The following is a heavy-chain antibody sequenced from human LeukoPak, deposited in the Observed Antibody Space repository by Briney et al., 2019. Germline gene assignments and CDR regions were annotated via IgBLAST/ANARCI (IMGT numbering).Heavy chain of an antibody. CDR1: GYTFTSYD. J-gene: IGHJ4*02. Sequence: ASVKVSCKASGYTFTSYDFNWVRQATGQRPEWMGWMSPNSGDTSYAQKFQDRVTMTRNTSISTAYMELSSLGSDDTAVYYCARGPPNWGYDYWGPGTLVTVSS. CDR2: MSPNSGDT. V-gene: IGHV1-8*01. CDR3: ARGPPNWGYDY. D-gene: IGHD7-27*01.